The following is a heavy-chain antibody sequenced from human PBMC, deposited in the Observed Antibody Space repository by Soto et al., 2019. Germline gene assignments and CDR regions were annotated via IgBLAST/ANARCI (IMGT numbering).Heavy chain of an antibody. J-gene: IGHJ4*02. CDR2: IYYSGST. CDR3: ARTGPYSSGNN. D-gene: IGHD3-22*01. Sequence: SETLSLTCTVSGGSISSYYWSWSRQPPGKGLEWIGYIYYSGSTNYNPSLKSRVTISVDTSKNQFSLKLSSVTAADTAVYYCARTGPYSSGNNWGQGTLVTVSS. CDR1: GGSISSYY. V-gene: IGHV4-59*08.